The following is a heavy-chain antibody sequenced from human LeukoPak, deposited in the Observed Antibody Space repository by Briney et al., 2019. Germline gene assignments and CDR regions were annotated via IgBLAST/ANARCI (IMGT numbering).Heavy chain of an antibody. D-gene: IGHD3-10*01. J-gene: IGHJ4*02. CDR3: ARSGADGSGSYLVPYYFDY. V-gene: IGHV3-21*01. CDR2: LSSSSSYI. CDR1: GFTLSSYS. Sequence: PGGSLRLSCAASGFTLSSYSMKWVRQAPGKGLEWVSSLSSSSSYIYYAHSVKGRFTISRDNAKNSLYLQMNSLRAEDTAVYYCARSGADGSGSYLVPYYFDYWGQGTLVTVSS.